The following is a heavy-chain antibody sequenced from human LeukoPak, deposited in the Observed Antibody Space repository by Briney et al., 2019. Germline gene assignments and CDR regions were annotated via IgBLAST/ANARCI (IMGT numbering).Heavy chain of an antibody. CDR3: ARARVDYPIDY. J-gene: IGHJ4*02. Sequence: GGSLRLSCAASGFTFSSYAMHWVRQAPGKGLEWVAVISYDGSNKYYADSVKGRFTISRDNSKNTLYLQMNSLRAEDTAVYYCARARVDYPIDYWGQGTLVTVSS. CDR1: GFTFSSYA. CDR2: ISYDGSNK. D-gene: IGHD3/OR15-3a*01. V-gene: IGHV3-30-3*01.